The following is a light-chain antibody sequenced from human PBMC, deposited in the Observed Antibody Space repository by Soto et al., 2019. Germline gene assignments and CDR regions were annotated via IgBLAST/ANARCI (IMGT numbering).Light chain of an antibody. J-gene: IGLJ1*01. CDR2: EVS. Sequence: QSVLTQPPSASGSPGQSVTISCTGTSSDVGGYNYVSWYQQHPGKAPKLMIYEVSKRPSGVPDRFSGSKSGNTASLTVSGLQAEDEAHYYCSSYAGSNNYVFGTGTKVTDL. CDR3: SSYAGSNNYV. V-gene: IGLV2-8*01. CDR1: SSDVGGYNY.